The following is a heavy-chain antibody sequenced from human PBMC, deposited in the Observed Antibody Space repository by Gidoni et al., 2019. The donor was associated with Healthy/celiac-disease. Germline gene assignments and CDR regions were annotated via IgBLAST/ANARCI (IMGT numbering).Heavy chain of an antibody. CDR2: IYPCDSDT. CDR3: ARHSSGWYSVGAFDI. CDR1: GYSFTSYW. J-gene: IGHJ3*02. V-gene: IGHV5-51*01. D-gene: IGHD6-19*01. Sequence: EVQLVQSGAEVKKTGESLKISGKGSGYSFTSYWIGWVRQMPGKGLEWMGIIYPCDSDTRYSPSFQGQVTISADKSISTAYLQWSSLKASDTAMYYCARHSSGWYSVGAFDIWGQGTMVTVSS.